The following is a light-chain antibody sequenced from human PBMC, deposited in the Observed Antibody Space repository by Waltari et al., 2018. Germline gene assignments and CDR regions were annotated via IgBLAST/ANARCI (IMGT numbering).Light chain of an antibody. CDR3: QSYDRSLSGYV. V-gene: IGLV1-40*01. CDR1: SSNIGAGYG. J-gene: IGLJ1*01. Sequence: QSVLTQPPSVSGAPGQRVTISCTGSSSNIGAGYGVTWYQQLPGTAPKVLIYGNNNRPSGVPDRCSGSKSGTSASLAITGLQAEDEADYYCQSYDRSLSGYVFGTGTKVTVL. CDR2: GNN.